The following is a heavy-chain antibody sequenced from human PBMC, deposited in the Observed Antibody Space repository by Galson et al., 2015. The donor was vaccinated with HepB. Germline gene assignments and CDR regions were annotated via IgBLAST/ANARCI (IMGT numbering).Heavy chain of an antibody. Sequence: SVKVSCKASGYTFNKYYVTWVRQAPGQGLELVGWISAYTGATKYAQKVQGRLTMTTDTPTSTAYMELRDLMSDDKAVYYCARGSDSSSALTDVLYCVFWGQESLVKVSS. CDR1: GYTFNKYY. J-gene: IGHJ4*02. V-gene: IGHV1-18*01. CDR3: ARGSDSSSALTDVLYCVF. D-gene: IGHD1-14*01. CDR2: ISAYTGAT.